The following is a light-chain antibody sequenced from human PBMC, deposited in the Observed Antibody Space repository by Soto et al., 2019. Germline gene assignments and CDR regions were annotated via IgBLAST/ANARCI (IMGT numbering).Light chain of an antibody. V-gene: IGKV1-5*03. CDR1: QSISSW. CDR3: QQYNSYSPPWT. CDR2: KAS. J-gene: IGKJ1*01. Sequence: DIQMTQSPSTLSASVGDRVTITCRASQSISSWLAWYQQKPGKAPKLLIYKASSLESGVPSRFSGSGSGTECTLTISTLQRDDFATYYCQQYNSYSPPWTFGQGTKVEIK.